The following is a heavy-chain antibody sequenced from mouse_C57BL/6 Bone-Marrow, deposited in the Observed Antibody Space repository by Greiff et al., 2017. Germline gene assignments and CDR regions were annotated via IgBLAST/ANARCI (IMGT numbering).Heavy chain of an antibody. CDR2: IYPGSGST. CDR3: ARQDSNYLYAMDY. J-gene: IGHJ4*01. V-gene: IGHV1-55*01. D-gene: IGHD2-5*01. Sequence: QVQLQQPGAELVKPGASVKMSCKASGYTFTSYWITWVKQRPGQGLEWIGDIYPGSGSTNYNEKFKSKATLTVDTSSSTAYMQLRSLTSEDSAVYYCARQDSNYLYAMDYWGQGTSVTVSS. CDR1: GYTFTSYW.